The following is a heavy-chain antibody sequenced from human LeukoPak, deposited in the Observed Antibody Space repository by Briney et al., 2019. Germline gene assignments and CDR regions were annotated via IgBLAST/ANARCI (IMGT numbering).Heavy chain of an antibody. D-gene: IGHD1-26*01. CDR1: GFTFSSYA. CDR2: ISYDGSNK. CDR3: ARDIGWELLETHYFDY. V-gene: IGHV3-30-3*01. Sequence: GRALRLFCAASGFTFSSYAMHWVRQAPGKGLEWVAVISYDGSNKYSADSVKGRFTISRDNSKNTLYLQMNSLRAEDTAVYYCARDIGWELLETHYFDYWGQGTLVTVSS. J-gene: IGHJ4*02.